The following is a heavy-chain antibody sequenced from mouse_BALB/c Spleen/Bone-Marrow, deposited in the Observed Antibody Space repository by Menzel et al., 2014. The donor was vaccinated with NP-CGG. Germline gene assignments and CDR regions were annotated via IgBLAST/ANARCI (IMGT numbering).Heavy chain of an antibody. D-gene: IGHD1-1*01. CDR1: GFTFTDYY. J-gene: IGHJ2*01. Sequence: EVMFVESGGGLVQPGGSLRLSCATSGFTFTDYYMSWVRQPPGKALEWLGFIRNKPNGYTTEYSASVKGRFTISRDNSQSILYLQMNTLRVEDSATYYCTRDMGLLRFDYWGQGTTLTGSS. CDR2: IRNKPNGYTT. CDR3: TRDMGLLRFDY. V-gene: IGHV7-3*02.